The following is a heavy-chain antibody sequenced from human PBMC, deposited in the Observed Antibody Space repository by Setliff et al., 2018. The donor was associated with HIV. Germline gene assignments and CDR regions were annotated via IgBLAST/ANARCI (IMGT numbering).Heavy chain of an antibody. V-gene: IGHV3-23*01. CDR3: AKDYSSGWFDY. CDR1: GFAFSSHA. CDR2: ISGSGVST. Sequence: GGSLRLSCAASGFAFSSHAMNWVRQAPGKGLEWVSAISGSGVSTYYADSVKGRFTISRDNSKNTLYLQMNSLRAEDTAVYYCAKDYSSGWFDYWGQGTLVTVSS. J-gene: IGHJ4*02. D-gene: IGHD6-19*01.